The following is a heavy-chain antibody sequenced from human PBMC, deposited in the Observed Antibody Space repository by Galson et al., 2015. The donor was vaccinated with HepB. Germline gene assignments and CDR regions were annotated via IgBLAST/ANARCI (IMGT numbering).Heavy chain of an antibody. CDR3: ARIRGEGYRSSSGDDAFDI. CDR2: IDWDDDK. J-gene: IGHJ3*02. Sequence: PALVKPTQTLTLTCIFSGFSLSTSGMCVSWIRQPPGKALEWLALIDWDDDKYYSTSLKTRLTISKDTSKNQVVLTMTNMDPVDTATYYCARIRGEGYRSSSGDDAFDIWGQGTMVTVSS. CDR1: GFSLSTSGMC. D-gene: IGHD6-6*01. V-gene: IGHV2-70*01.